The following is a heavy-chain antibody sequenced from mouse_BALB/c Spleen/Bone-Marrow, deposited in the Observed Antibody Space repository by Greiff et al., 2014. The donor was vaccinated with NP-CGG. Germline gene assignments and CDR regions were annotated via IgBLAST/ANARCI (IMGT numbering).Heavy chain of an antibody. V-gene: IGHV14-3*02. CDR3: ARWEYYAMDY. Sequence: VQLQQSGAELVKPGASVKLSCTASGFNIKDTYMHWVKQRPEKSLEWIGRIDPANGNTKYDPKFQGKATITADTSSNPAYLQLSSLTSEDPAVYYCARWEYYAMDYWGQGTSVTVSS. J-gene: IGHJ4*01. CDR1: GFNIKDTY. D-gene: IGHD4-1*01. CDR2: IDPANGNT.